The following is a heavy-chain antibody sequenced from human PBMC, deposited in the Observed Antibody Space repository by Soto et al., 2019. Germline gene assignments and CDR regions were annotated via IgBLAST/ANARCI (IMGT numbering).Heavy chain of an antibody. Sequence: GASVKVSCKASGYIFTGYYMHWVRQAPGQGLEWMGWINPNSGGTNYAQRFQGRVTMTRDTSISTAYMELSRLRSDDTAVYYCARPLYSSSGYWGQGTLVTVPQ. CDR2: INPNSGGT. D-gene: IGHD6-19*01. V-gene: IGHV1-2*02. J-gene: IGHJ4*02. CDR3: ARPLYSSSGY. CDR1: GYIFTGYY.